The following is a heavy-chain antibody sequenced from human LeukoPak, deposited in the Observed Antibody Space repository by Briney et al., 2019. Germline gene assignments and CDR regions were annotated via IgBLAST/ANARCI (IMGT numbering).Heavy chain of an antibody. J-gene: IGHJ4*02. V-gene: IGHV4-4*07. CDR1: GGPISSLY. Sequence: SETLADTCTVSGGPISSLYWSWIGQPAGKGLEWIGRIYTSGSTNYNPSLKSRVTMSVDTSKNQFSLKLSSVTAADTAVYYCARGDLRVFDYWGRGNVVSVFS. CDR2: IYTSGST. CDR3: ARGDLRVFDY. D-gene: IGHD6-6*01.